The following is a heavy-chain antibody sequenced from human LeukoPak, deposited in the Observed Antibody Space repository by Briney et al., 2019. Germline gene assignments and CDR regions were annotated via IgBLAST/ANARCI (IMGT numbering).Heavy chain of an antibody. D-gene: IGHD4-11*01. V-gene: IGHV4-34*01. CDR3: ARKGFHDYGNYDPDTVVHRSVGYYYGMDV. CDR1: GGSFSGYY. CDR2: INHSGST. J-gene: IGHJ6*02. Sequence: SETLSLTCAVYGGSFSGYYWSWIRQPPGKGLEWIGEINHSGSTNYNPSLKSRVTISVDTSKNQFYLKLSSVTAADTAVYYCARKGFHDYGNYDPDTVVHRSVGYYYGMDVWGQGTTVTVSS.